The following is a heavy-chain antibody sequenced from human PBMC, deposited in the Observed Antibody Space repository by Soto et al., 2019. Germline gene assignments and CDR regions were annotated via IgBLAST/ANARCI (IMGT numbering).Heavy chain of an antibody. J-gene: IGHJ6*02. CDR2: ISGSGGST. D-gene: IGHD3-10*01. V-gene: IGHV3-23*01. Sequence: PGGSLRLSCAASGFTFSSYGMHWVRQAPGKGLEWVSAISGSGGSTYYADSVKGRFTISRDNSKNTLYLQMNSLRAEDTAVYYCAKSRTPKYYYGSGSSTARNYYYGMDVWGQGTTVTVSS. CDR3: AKSRTPKYYYGSGSSTARNYYYGMDV. CDR1: GFTFSSYG.